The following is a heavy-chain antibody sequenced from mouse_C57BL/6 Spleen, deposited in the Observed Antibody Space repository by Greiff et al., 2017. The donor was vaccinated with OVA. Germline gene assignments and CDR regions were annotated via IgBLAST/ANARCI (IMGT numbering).Heavy chain of an antibody. J-gene: IGHJ3*01. V-gene: IGHV1-61*01. D-gene: IGHD1-1*01. CDR2: IYPSDSET. CDR3: ARSYYYGSPWCAY. CDR1: GYTFTSYW. Sequence: QVQLQQPGAELVRPGSSVKLSCKASGYTFTSYWMDWVKQRPGQGLDWIGNIYPSDSETPYNQKFKDKATLTVDKSSSTAYRQLSSLTSEDSAVYYCARSYYYGSPWCAYWGQGTLVTVSA.